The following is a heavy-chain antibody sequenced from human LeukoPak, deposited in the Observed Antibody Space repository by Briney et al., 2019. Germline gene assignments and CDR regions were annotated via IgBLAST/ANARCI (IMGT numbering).Heavy chain of an antibody. D-gene: IGHD2-15*01. Sequence: PSETLSLTCTVSGGSISSSSYYWGWIRQPPGKGLEWIGSIYYSGNTYYNPSLKSRVTISADTSKNQFSLKLSSVTAADTAVYYCARHVDGYYYYGMDVWGQGTTVTVSS. J-gene: IGHJ6*02. CDR1: GGSISSSSYY. CDR2: IYYSGNT. CDR3: ARHVDGYYYYGMDV. V-gene: IGHV4-39*01.